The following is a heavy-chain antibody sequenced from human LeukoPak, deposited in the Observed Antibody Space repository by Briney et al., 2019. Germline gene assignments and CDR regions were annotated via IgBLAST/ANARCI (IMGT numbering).Heavy chain of an antibody. J-gene: IGHJ4*02. Sequence: ASVKVSCKASGYTFTGYYMHWVRQAPGQGLEGMGWINPNSGGTNYAQKFQGRVTMTRDTSISTAYMELSRLRSDDTAVYYCARDKENYYDSSGYYGDWGQGTLVTVSS. CDR3: ARDKENYYDSSGYYGD. CDR1: GYTFTGYY. V-gene: IGHV1-2*02. D-gene: IGHD3-22*01. CDR2: INPNSGGT.